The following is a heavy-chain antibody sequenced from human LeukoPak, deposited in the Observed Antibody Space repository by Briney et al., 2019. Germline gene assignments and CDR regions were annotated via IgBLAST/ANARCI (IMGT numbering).Heavy chain of an antibody. Sequence: PGGSLRLSCAASGFTFSSYWMSWVRQAPGKGLEWGANIKQDGSEKYYVDSVKGRFTISRDNAKNSLYLQMNSLRAEDTAVYYCARGSLGETLDIWGQGTMVTVSS. V-gene: IGHV3-7*01. CDR2: IKQDGSEK. J-gene: IGHJ3*02. D-gene: IGHD3-16*01. CDR1: GFTFSSYW. CDR3: ARGSLGETLDI.